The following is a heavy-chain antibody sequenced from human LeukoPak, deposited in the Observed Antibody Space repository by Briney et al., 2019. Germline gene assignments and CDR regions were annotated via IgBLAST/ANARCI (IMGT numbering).Heavy chain of an antibody. CDR2: VSSSGNII. D-gene: IGHD6-19*01. CDR1: GFILSDYD. J-gene: IGHJ5*02. CDR3: ARGQWQFDL. V-gene: IGHV3-48*03. Sequence: GGSLRLSCAASGFILSDYDINWVRQAPGKGLEWVSYVSSSGNIIYYADSVKGRFTISRDNAKNSLYLQMSSLGADDTAVYYCARGQWQFDLWGQGTLVTVSS.